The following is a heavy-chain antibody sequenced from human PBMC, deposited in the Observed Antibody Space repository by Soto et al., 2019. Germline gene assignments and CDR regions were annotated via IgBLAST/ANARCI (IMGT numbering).Heavy chain of an antibody. D-gene: IGHD3-9*01. V-gene: IGHV4-39*01. CDR1: GGSISSSGYY. CDR2: IYYSGST. CDR3: ARLFHYDILTGPWFDP. Sequence: FETLSPPWTVSGGSISSSGYYWGWIRPPPGKGLEWIGSIYYSGSTYYNPSLKSRVTISVDTSKNQFSLKLSSVTAADTAVYYCARLFHYDILTGPWFDPWGQGTLVTVSS. J-gene: IGHJ5*02.